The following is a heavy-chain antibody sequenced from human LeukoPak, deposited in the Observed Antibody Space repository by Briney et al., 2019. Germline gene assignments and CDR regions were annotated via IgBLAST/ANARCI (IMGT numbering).Heavy chain of an antibody. V-gene: IGHV1-18*01. CDR2: ISAYNGNT. Sequence: ASVKVSCKASGYTSTSYGISWVRQAPGQGLEWMGWISAYNGNTNYAQKLQGRVTMTTDTSTSTAYMELRSLRSDDTAVYYCARGRYCSSTSCYEGKDAFDIWGQGTMVTVSS. CDR1: GYTSTSYG. CDR3: ARGRYCSSTSCYEGKDAFDI. D-gene: IGHD2-2*01. J-gene: IGHJ3*02.